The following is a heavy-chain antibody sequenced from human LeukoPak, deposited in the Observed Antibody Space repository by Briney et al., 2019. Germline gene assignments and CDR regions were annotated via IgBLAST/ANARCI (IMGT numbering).Heavy chain of an antibody. CDR1: GYTFTNYY. Sequence: ASVKVSRKASGYTFTNYYFHWVRQAPGQGLEWMGIINPSGGSTSYAQKFQGRVTMTRDTSTSTVYMKLSSLRSEDTAVYYCAREIGPIQLHLWGSAFDYWGQGTLVTVSS. CDR3: AREIGPIQLHLWGSAFDY. V-gene: IGHV1-46*01. CDR2: INPSGGST. D-gene: IGHD5-18*01. J-gene: IGHJ4*02.